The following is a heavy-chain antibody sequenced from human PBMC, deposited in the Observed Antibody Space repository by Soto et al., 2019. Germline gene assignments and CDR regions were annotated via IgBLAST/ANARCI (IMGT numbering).Heavy chain of an antibody. CDR3: ASLQPATFDI. V-gene: IGHV1-46*01. Sequence: ASVKVSCKAPRDTFTSYYINWVRQAPGQGLEWMGVINPHGGSTAYAQKFKGRVTITADESTSTAYMELSSLRSEDTAVYYCASLQPATFDICGQGTMVTVSS. CDR2: INPHGGST. CDR1: RDTFTSYY. J-gene: IGHJ3*02. D-gene: IGHD2-2*01.